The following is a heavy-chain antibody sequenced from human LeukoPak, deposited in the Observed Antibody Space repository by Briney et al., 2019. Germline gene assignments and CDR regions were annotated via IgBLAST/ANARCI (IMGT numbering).Heavy chain of an antibody. V-gene: IGHV4-59*01. CDR2: IYSSGST. CDR3: ASGYSYGFNY. CDR1: GGSISSYY. D-gene: IGHD5-18*01. J-gene: IGHJ4*02. Sequence: SETLSLTCTVSGGSISSYYWNWIRQPPGKGLEWIGYIYSSGSTNYNPSLKSRVTISLDTSKNQFSLNLSSVTAADTAVYYCASGYSYGFNYWGQGTLVTVSS.